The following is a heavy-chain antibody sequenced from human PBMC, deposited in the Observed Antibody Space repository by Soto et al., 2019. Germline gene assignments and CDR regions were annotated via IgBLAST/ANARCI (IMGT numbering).Heavy chain of an antibody. CDR1: GFTFSSYS. J-gene: IGHJ5*02. D-gene: IGHD5-12*01. CDR3: ARDTYRGYDYWFER. V-gene: IGHV3-21*01. CDR2: ISSSSSYI. Sequence: PGGYLGLSCAAYGFTFSSYSMNWVRQAPGKGLEWVSSISSSSSYIYYADSVKGRFTISRDNAKNSLYLQMNSLRAEDTAVYYCARDTYRGYDYWFERWGEGNLVTVSP.